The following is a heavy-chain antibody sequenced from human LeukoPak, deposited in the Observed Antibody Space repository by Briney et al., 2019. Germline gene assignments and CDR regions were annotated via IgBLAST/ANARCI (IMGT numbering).Heavy chain of an antibody. V-gene: IGHV3-74*01. CDR2: IKNAGIDT. CDR1: GFMFSNYY. J-gene: IGHJ6*03. Sequence: PGGSLRLSCAGSGFMFSNYYMYWVRQAPGKGLVWVSRIKNAGIDTIYADSVKGRFTVSRDNAKNTLYLQMSSLRAEDTAVYYCARGGYGHNMDVWGEGTTVTVSS. CDR3: ARGGYGHNMDV. D-gene: IGHD3-10*01.